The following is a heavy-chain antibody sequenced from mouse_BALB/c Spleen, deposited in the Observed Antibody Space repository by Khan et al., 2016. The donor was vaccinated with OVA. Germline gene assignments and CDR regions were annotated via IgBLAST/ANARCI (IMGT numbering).Heavy chain of an antibody. V-gene: IGHV3-2*02. CDR3: ARVYGGGFDY. CDR2: ISYSGNT. J-gene: IGHJ2*01. D-gene: IGHD1-1*01. CDR1: GYSITSDYA. Sequence: EVQLQESGPGLVKPSQSLSLTCTVTGYSITSDYARNWIRQLPGNKLEWMGYISYSGNTKYNPSLKSRISITRDTSKNQFFLQLNSVTIEDTATYYCARVYGGGFDYWGQGTPLTVSS.